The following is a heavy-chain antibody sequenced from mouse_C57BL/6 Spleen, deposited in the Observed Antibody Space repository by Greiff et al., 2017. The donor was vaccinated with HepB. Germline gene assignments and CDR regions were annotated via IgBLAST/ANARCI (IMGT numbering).Heavy chain of an antibody. J-gene: IGHJ4*01. D-gene: IGHD2-1*01. CDR2: IYPRSGNT. V-gene: IGHV1-81*01. Sequence: VQLQQSGAELARPGASVKLTCTASGYTFTSYGIRWVKQRTGQGLEWIGEIYPRSGNTYYNEKFKGKATLTADKSSSTAYMELRSLTSEDSAVYFCARDGNYIYYYAMDYWGQGTSVTVSS. CDR1: GYTFTSYG. CDR3: ARDGNYIYYYAMDY.